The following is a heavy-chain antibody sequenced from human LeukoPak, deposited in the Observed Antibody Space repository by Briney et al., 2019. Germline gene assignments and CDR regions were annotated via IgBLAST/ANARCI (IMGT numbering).Heavy chain of an antibody. J-gene: IGHJ4*02. CDR1: GGSFSGYY. V-gene: IGHV4-34*01. CDR3: ARGFDSSGFDY. CDR2: INHSGST. D-gene: IGHD3-22*01. Sequence: PSETLSLTCAVYGGSFSGYYWSWIRQPPGKGLEWIGEINHSGSTNYNPSLKSRVTISVDTSKNQFSLKLSSVTAADTAVYYCARGFDSSGFDYWGQGTLVTVSS.